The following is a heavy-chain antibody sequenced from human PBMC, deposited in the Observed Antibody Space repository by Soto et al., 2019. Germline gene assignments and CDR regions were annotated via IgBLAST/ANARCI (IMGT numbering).Heavy chain of an antibody. CDR2: TYYRSKWYN. CDR1: GDSVSSNSAA. V-gene: IGHV6-1*01. Sequence: SQTLSLTCAISGDSVSSNSAAWNWIRQSPSRGLEWLGRTYYRSKWYNDYAVSVKSRITINPDTSKNQFSLQLNSVTPEDTAVNYCARGTCLFFPCGSPFSYYDLLDVWVQGT. D-gene: IGHD5-12*01. CDR3: ARGTCLFFPCGSPFSYYDLLDV. J-gene: IGHJ6*02.